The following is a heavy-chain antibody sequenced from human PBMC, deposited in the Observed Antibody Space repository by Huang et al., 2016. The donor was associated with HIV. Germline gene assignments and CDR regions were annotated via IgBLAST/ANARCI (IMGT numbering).Heavy chain of an antibody. D-gene: IGHD5-12*01. CDR1: GFTFCGYG. J-gene: IGHJ4*02. CDR3: AKGSPEYSGLVSYYFDY. V-gene: IGHV3-30*02. CDR2: VRNDGTNK. Sequence: QVQLEESGGGVVQPGGSPRLSCVASGFTFCGYGIHWVRQGPWKGMGWVAFVRNDGTNKHTADSVKGRFPLSRDNSKNTLYLQMNSLRAEDTAVYYCAKGSPEYSGLVSYYFDYWGQGTLVTVSS.